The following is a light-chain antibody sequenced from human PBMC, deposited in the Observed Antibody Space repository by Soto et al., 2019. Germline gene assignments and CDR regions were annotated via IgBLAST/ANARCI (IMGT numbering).Light chain of an antibody. J-gene: IGLJ1*01. CDR2: EVT. CDR3: SSYRSTSYV. CDR1: SSDVGGHNY. Sequence: QSVLTQPASVSGSPGQSITISCTGTSSDVGGHNYVSWYQQHPGKAPKVMIYEVTNRPSGVSNRFSGSKSGNTASLTISGLQAEDEADYFCSSYRSTSYVFGTGTKLTVL. V-gene: IGLV2-14*01.